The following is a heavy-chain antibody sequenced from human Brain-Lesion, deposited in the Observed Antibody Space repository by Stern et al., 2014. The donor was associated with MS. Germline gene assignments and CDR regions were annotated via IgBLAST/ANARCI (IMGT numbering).Heavy chain of an antibody. CDR2: SGPGDSDT. CDR1: GYRFTSNW. Sequence: QLVQSGAEVKKPGESLQISCKGSGYRFTSNWIGWARQMPVTGLEWIGISGPGDSDTRYSPSFQGQVTISADKSISTAYLQWSSLQAADTAMYYCARRGDSSSSGFDYWGQGTLVIVSS. D-gene: IGHD6-6*01. V-gene: IGHV5-51*01. J-gene: IGHJ4*02. CDR3: ARRGDSSSSGFDY.